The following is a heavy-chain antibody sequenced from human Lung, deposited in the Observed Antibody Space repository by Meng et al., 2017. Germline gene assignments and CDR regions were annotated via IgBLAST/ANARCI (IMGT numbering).Heavy chain of an antibody. CDR1: GGSFSTHT. V-gene: IGHV1-69*13. D-gene: IGHD1-14*01. J-gene: IGHJ4*02. CDR2: LIAVFDKT. CDR3: ARGRRNEPLFDY. Sequence: QVQLVQPGAEVKKPGSSVKVACKTPGGSFSTHTFSWVRQAPGQGLEWMGGLIAVFDKTKAAPRFQDRVTFTADESTSTAYMELSSLTFDDTAVYFCARGRRNEPLFDYWGQGTLVTVSS.